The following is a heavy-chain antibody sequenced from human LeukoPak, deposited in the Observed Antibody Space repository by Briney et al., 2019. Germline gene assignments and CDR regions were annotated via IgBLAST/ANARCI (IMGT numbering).Heavy chain of an antibody. D-gene: IGHD3-10*01. J-gene: IGHJ6*02. CDR1: GFTFSTYA. CDR2: MSFDGSKS. CDR3: ARDRQPYYHYYGMDV. Sequence: PGGSLRLSCAAPGFTFSTYAMHWVRQAPGKGLEWVAVMSFDGSKSYYADSMKGRCTISRDNSKNTLYLQMNSLRAEDTAAYYCARDRQPYYHYYGMDVWGQGTTVTVSS. V-gene: IGHV3-30-3*01.